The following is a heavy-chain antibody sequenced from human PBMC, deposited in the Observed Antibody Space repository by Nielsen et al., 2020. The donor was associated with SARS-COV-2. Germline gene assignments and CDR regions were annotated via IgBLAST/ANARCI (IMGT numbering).Heavy chain of an antibody. CDR1: GYIFTTYW. J-gene: IGHJ5*02. D-gene: IGHD3-22*01. V-gene: IGHV5-51*01. Sequence: GESLKISCKGSGYIFTTYWIGWVRQMPGKGLEWIGIIYPGDSDTRYSPSFQGQVTISADKSISTAYLQWSSLKASDTAMYYCARRTDYYDSSGYYYLSGWFDPRGQGTLVTVSS. CDR3: ARRTDYYDSSGYYYLSGWFDP. CDR2: IYPGDSDT.